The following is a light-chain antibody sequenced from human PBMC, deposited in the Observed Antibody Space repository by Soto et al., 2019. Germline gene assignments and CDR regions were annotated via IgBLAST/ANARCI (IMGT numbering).Light chain of an antibody. Sequence: DIQITQTPSTLCATIGERGAITCRASDNIGPWVAWYQQKPGKAPKLLIYKASTLETGAPSRFAGSGSGTGFTLTITRLQPEDFATYYSQHYNSYSRAFGQGTKVDIK. CDR1: DNIGPW. V-gene: IGKV1-5*03. CDR3: QHYNSYSRA. J-gene: IGKJ1*01. CDR2: KAS.